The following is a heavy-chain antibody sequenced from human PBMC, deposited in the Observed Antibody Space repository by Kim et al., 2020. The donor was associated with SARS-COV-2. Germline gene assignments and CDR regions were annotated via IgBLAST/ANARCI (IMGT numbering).Heavy chain of an antibody. CDR2: IYHSGST. J-gene: IGHJ4*01. V-gene: IGHV4-31*03. CDR3: ARYGSGSSSFDY. CDR1: GGSINSGGYY. Sequence: SETLSLTCTVSGGSINSGGYYWSWIRQHPGKGLEWIGYIYHSGSTYYNSSLKSRVTISVDTSKNQFSLKLSSVTAADTAVFYCARYGSGSSSFDYCGQGT. D-gene: IGHD3-10*01.